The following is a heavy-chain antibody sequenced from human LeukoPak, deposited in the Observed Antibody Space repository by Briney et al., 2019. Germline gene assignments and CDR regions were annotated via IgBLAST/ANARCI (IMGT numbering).Heavy chain of an antibody. D-gene: IGHD3-10*01. CDR2: ISSSSSYI. CDR1: GFTFSSYT. V-gene: IGHV3-21*01. J-gene: IGHJ4*02. Sequence: SGGSLRLSCAASGFTFSSYTMTWVRQAPGKGLEWVSSISSSSSYIYYADSVKGRFTIPRDNAKNSLYLQMNSLGAEDTAMYFCARQPPTVRPFFDYWGQGSLVTVSS. CDR3: ARQPPTVRPFFDY.